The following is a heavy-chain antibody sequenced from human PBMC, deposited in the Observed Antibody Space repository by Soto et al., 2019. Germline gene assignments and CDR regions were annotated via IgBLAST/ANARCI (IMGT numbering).Heavy chain of an antibody. Sequence: SETLSLTCTVSGDSISSGNKYWSWIRQPPGKGLEWIGYIFSSGTTYYNPSLKSRLTMSLDASQNQFSLKLNSLTDADTAVYFCARVPSPFDYYYSMDVWGQGTTVTVSS. CDR2: IFSSGTT. J-gene: IGHJ6*02. D-gene: IGHD3-16*01. V-gene: IGHV4-30-4*01. CDR3: ARVPSPFDYYYSMDV. CDR1: GDSISSGNKY.